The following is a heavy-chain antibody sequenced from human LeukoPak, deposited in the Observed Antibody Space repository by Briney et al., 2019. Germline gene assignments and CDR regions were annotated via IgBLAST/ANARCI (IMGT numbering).Heavy chain of an antibody. D-gene: IGHD1-26*01. CDR2: IYSGGGST. V-gene: IGHV3-53*05. CDR3: AKDRVVGATGDYFDY. J-gene: IGHJ4*02. CDR1: GFTVSSNF. Sequence: GGSLRLSCAASGFTVSSNFMSWVRQAPGKGLEWVSVIYSGGGSTFYADSVKGRFTISRDNSKNTLYLQMNSLRAEDTAVYYCAKDRVVGATGDYFDYWGQGTLVTVSS.